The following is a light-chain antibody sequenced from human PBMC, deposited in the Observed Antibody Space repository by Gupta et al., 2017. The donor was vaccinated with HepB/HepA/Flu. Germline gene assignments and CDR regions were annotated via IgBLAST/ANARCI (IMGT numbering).Light chain of an antibody. CDR3: MQARQTLT. CDR2: LGS. J-gene: IGKJ4*01. V-gene: IGKV2-28*01. Sequence: DIVMTQSPLSLPVTPGEPASISCRSSQSLLHSNGYNYLDWYLQKPGQSPQLLIYLGSNRASGVPDRFSGSGSGTDFTLKISRVEAEDVGVYYCMQARQTLTFGGWTKVEIK. CDR1: QSLLHSNGYNY.